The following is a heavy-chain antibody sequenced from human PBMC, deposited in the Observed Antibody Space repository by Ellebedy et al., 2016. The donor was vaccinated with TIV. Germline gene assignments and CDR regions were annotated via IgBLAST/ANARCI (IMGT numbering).Heavy chain of an antibody. D-gene: IGHD1-26*01. CDR1: GASISSYY. J-gene: IGHJ4*02. CDR2: MSYSGST. V-gene: IGHV4-59*08. Sequence: SETLSLTCNVSGASISSYYWNWIRQSPGKGLEWIGYMSYSGSTNYNPSLKSRVTISVDTSKNQFSLKLSSVTAADTAVYYCARHVGWELPYFDYWGQGTLVTVSS. CDR3: ARHVGWELPYFDY.